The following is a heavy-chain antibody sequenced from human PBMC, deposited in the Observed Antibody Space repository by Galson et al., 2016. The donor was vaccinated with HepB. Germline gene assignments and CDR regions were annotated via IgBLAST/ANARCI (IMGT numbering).Heavy chain of an antibody. V-gene: IGHV3-21*01. Sequence: SLRLSCAASGFTFDKYGMTWFRQAPGKGLEWVSSISNSNSYIYYTDSVKGRFTISRDNAKNSLYLQMNSLRVEDTAVYYCARDFGYCSSTSCYKGGLFYYYGMDVWGQGTTVTVSS. CDR3: ARDFGYCSSTSCYKGGLFYYYGMDV. CDR2: ISNSNSYI. J-gene: IGHJ6*02. CDR1: GFTFDKYG. D-gene: IGHD2-2*02.